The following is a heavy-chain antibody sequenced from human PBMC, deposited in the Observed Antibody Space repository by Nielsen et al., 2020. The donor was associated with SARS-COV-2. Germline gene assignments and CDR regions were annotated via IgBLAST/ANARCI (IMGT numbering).Heavy chain of an antibody. CDR1: GFTFSSYG. D-gene: IGHD4-17*01. Sequence: GESLKISCAASGFTFSSYGMHWVRQAPGKGLEWVAVISYDGSNKYYADSVKGRFTISRDNSKNTLYLQMNSLRAEDTAVYYCAKDRGDYDWGQGTLVTVSS. CDR3: AKDRGDYD. V-gene: IGHV3-30*18. CDR2: ISYDGSNK. J-gene: IGHJ4*02.